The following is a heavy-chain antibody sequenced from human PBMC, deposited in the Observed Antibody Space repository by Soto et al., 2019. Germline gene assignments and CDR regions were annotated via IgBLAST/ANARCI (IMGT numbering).Heavy chain of an antibody. CDR1: GFTFSHCG. CDR2: IWNDGTTT. V-gene: IGHV3-33*01. Sequence: LVESGGGAAQPGRSLRLSCETSGFTFSHCGMHWVRQAPGKGLEWVGMIWNDGTTTNFTDSVKGRFTISRDNSKNTVYLQMNSLRDEDTAVYYCARDGVHYDVDYWGRGTLVTVSS. D-gene: IGHD5-12*01. J-gene: IGHJ4*02. CDR3: ARDGVHYDVDY.